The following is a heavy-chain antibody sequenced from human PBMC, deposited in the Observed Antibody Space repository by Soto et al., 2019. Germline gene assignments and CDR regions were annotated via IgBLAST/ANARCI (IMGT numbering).Heavy chain of an antibody. CDR3: ARGSSMSSWYLQH. D-gene: IGHD6-19*01. CDR2: IYYSGST. J-gene: IGHJ1*01. V-gene: IGHV4-39*07. Sequence: PSETLSLTCTVSGGSISSSSYYWGWIRQPPGKGLEWIGSIYYSGSTYYNPSLKSRVTISVDTSKNQFSLKVTSVTAADTGVYYCARGSSMSSWYLQHWGQGTPVTVSS. CDR1: GGSISSSSYY.